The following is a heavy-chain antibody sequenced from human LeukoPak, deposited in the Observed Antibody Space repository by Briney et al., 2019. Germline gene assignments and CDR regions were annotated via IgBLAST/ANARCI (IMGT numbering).Heavy chain of an antibody. CDR3: ARETYYYGSGSYYNVSGD. D-gene: IGHD3-10*01. CDR2: INHSGST. CDR1: GGSFSGYY. V-gene: IGHV4-34*01. Sequence: PSETLSFTCAVYGGSFSGYYWSWIRQPPGKGLEWIGEINHSGSTNYNPSLKSRVTISVDTSKNQFSLKLSSVTAADTAVYYCARETYYYGSGSYYNVSGDWGQGTLVTVSS. J-gene: IGHJ4*02.